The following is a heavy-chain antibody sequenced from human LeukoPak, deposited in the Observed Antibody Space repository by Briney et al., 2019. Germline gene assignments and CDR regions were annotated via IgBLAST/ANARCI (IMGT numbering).Heavy chain of an antibody. J-gene: IGHJ4*02. CDR2: IYYSGST. D-gene: IGHD4-17*01. CDR1: GGSISSSSYY. Sequence: PSEALSVTCTVPGGSISSSSYYWGWIRQPPCKGLEWLGSIYYSGSTYYNPSLKRPVTISVDTSKNQFSLKLSSVTAADTAVYYCARQGGYGDSAFRLYWGQGTLVTVSS. V-gene: IGHV4-39*01. CDR3: ARQGGYGDSAFRLY.